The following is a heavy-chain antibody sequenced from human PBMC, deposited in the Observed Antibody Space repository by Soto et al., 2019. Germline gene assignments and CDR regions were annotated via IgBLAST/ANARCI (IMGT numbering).Heavy chain of an antibody. Sequence: SETLSLTCTVSGGSISSSSYYWGWIRQPPGKGLEWIGSIYYSGSTYYNPSLKSRVTISVDTSKNQFSLKLSSVTAADTAVYYCASLTSTIVGATTWGQGTLVTVSS. J-gene: IGHJ5*02. CDR1: GGSISSSSYY. CDR3: ASLTSTIVGATT. CDR2: IYYSGST. D-gene: IGHD1-26*01. V-gene: IGHV4-39*01.